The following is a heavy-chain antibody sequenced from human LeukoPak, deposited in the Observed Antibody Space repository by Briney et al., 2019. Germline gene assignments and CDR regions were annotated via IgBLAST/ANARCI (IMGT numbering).Heavy chain of an antibody. CDR3: ARLVLAGI. CDR2: IYYSGST. J-gene: IGHJ4*02. V-gene: IGHV4-38-2*02. D-gene: IGHD6-13*01. CDR1: GYSISSGYY. Sequence: SETLSLTCTVSGYSISSGYYWGWIRQPPGKGLEWIGSIYYSGSTYYNPSLKSRVTISVDTSKNQFSLKLSSVTAADTAVYYCARLVLAGIWGQGTLVTVSS.